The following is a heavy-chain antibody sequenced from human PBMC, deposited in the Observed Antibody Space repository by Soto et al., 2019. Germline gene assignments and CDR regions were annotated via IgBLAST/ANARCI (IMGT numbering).Heavy chain of an antibody. CDR2: FDPEVGET. J-gene: IGHJ4*02. Sequence: GASVKVSCKVSGYTLTELSMHWVRQAPGKGLEWMGGFDPEVGETIYAQKFQGRVTMTEDTSTDTAYMELSSLRSEDTAVYYCATNYNFWSGYFGWGQGTLVTVSS. D-gene: IGHD3-3*01. V-gene: IGHV1-24*01. CDR1: GYTLTELS. CDR3: ATNYNFWSGYFG.